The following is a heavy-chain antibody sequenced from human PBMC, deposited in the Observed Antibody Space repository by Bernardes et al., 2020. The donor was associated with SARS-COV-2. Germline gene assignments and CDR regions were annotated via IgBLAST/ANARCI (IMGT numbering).Heavy chain of an antibody. J-gene: IGHJ4*02. Sequence: GGYLRLSYAASGFTFSGYSMSWVRQAPGRGLEWVSAVSPSGANTYYADSVKGRFTISRDNSKNTVYLQINSLRAEDTAIYYCAKVNGASWYFDYWGQGTLVTVSS. D-gene: IGHD2-8*01. V-gene: IGHV3-23*01. CDR1: GFTFSGYS. CDR2: VSPSGANT. CDR3: AKVNGASWYFDY.